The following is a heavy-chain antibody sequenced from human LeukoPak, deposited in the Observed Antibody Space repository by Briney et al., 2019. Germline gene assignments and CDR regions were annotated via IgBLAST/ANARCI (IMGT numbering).Heavy chain of an antibody. CDR2: IRNKGNGGTT. CDR3: TAGSYHESSGYRFDY. CDR1: GLTFGDNA. D-gene: IGHD3-22*01. V-gene: IGHV3-49*04. J-gene: IGHJ4*02. Sequence: GGSLRLSCSTSGLTFGDNAMSWVRQAPGKGREWVGFIRNKGNGGTTEYAASVKGRWTISRDDSERITYLQMNSLRTEDTAVYSCTAGSYHESSGYRFDYWGQGTLVTVSS.